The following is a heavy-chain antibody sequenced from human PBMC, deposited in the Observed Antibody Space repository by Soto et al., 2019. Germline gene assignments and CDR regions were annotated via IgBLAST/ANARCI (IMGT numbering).Heavy chain of an antibody. D-gene: IGHD6-13*01. J-gene: IGHJ5*02. Sequence: QLQLQESGSGLVKPSQTLSLTCAVSGGSISSGGYSWSWIRQPPGKGLEWIGYIYHSGSTYYNPSLKSRVTISVDRSKNQFSLKLSSVTAADTAVYYCARETYSSSWHFGNWFDPWGQGTLVTVSS. CDR3: ARETYSSSWHFGNWFDP. CDR2: IYHSGST. V-gene: IGHV4-30-2*01. CDR1: GGSISSGGYS.